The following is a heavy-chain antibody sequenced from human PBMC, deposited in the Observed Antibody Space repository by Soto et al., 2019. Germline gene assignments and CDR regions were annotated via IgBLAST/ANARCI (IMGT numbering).Heavy chain of an antibody. V-gene: IGHV3-15*07. D-gene: IGHD3-22*01. CDR3: TTDSYSTIIIVRFDY. CDR2: IKSKTDGGTT. J-gene: IGHJ4*01. CDR1: GFTFTNAW. Sequence: GGSLRLSCAASGFTFTNAWKNWVRQAPGKGLEWVGRIKSKTDGGTTDYAEPVKGRFAISRDDSNNMVYLQMNSLKIEDTAVYYCTTDSYSTIIIVRFDYWGHGTLVTVSS.